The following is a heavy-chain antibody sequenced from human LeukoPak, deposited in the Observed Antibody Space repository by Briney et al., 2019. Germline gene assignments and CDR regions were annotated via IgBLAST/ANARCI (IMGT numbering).Heavy chain of an antibody. CDR3: ARAYGDYGYPYYYYGMDV. J-gene: IGHJ6*02. CDR2: MNPNSGNT. V-gene: IGHV1-8*01. D-gene: IGHD4-17*01. Sequence: ASLKVSCKASGYTFTSYDINWVRQAPGQGLEWMGWMNPNSGNTGYAQNFQGRVTMTRNTSTSTAYMELSSLRSEDTAVYYCARAYGDYGYPYYYYGMDVWGQGTTVTVSS. CDR1: GYTFTSYD.